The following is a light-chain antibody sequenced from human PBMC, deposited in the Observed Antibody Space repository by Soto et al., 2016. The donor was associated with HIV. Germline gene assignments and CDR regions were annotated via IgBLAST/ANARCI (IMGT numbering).Light chain of an antibody. CDR1: KLGDKY. CDR3: QAWDTNTGV. J-gene: IGLJ2*01. V-gene: IGLV3-1*01. CDR2: QDT. Sequence: SYELTQPPSVSVSPGQTATITCSGDKLGDKYVRWYQQKPGQSPALLIYQDTIRPSGIPERFSGSISGNTATLTISGTQAMDEADYYCQAWDTNTGVFGGGTELTVL.